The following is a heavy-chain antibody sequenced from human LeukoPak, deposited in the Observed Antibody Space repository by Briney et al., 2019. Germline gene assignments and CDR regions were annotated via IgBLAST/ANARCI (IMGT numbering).Heavy chain of an antibody. J-gene: IGHJ4*02. CDR1: GFTFSSYW. V-gene: IGHV3-7*01. D-gene: IGHD3-10*01. CDR3: ARTGLVRSGVPFDY. CDR2: IKQDESEK. Sequence: GGSLRLSCAASGFTFSSYWMSWVRQAPGKGLEWVASIKQDESEKYYVDSVKGRFTISRDNAKNSLYLQMNSLRAEDTAVYYCARTGLVRSGVPFDYWGQGTLVTVSS.